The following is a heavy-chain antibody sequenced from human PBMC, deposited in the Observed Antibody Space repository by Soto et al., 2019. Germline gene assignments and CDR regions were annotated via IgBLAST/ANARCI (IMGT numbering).Heavy chain of an antibody. J-gene: IGHJ3*02. V-gene: IGHV3-33*01. CDR1: GFTFSSYG. CDR2: IWYDGSNK. CDR3: ARDSGWNDEKNAFYI. Sequence: QVQLVESGGGVVQPGRSLRLSCAASGFTFSSYGMHWVRQAPGKGLEWVAVIWYDGSNKYYADSVKGRFTISRDNSKNTLYLQMNSLRAADTAVYYCARDSGWNDEKNAFYIWGQGTMVTVSS. D-gene: IGHD1-1*01.